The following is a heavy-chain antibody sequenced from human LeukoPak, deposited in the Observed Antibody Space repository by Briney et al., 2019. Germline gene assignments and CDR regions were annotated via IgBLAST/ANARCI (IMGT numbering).Heavy chain of an antibody. V-gene: IGHV3-30*04. CDR3: AGPIGYSGYDFVY. D-gene: IGHD5-12*01. CDR1: GFTFSSYA. CDR2: ISYDGSNK. J-gene: IGHJ4*02. Sequence: GGSLRLSCAASGFTFSSYAMHWVRQAPGKGLEWVAVISYDGSNKYYADSVKGRFTISRDNSNNTLYLQMNSLRAEDTAVYYCAGPIGYSGYDFVYWGQGTLDTVSS.